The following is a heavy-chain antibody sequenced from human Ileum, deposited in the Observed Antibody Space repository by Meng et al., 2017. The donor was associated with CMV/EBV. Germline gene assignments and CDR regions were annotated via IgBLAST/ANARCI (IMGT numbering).Heavy chain of an antibody. D-gene: IGHD1-1*01. Sequence: CAASGFAFSDYYMGWFRQAPGKGLEWVSYLDSTSSIIHYADSVKGRFTISRDNAKNSLYLQMNSLRAEDTAVYYCARADRGCTSGTHYWGQGTLVTVSS. CDR1: GFAFSDYY. J-gene: IGHJ4*02. CDR2: LDSTSSII. CDR3: ARADRGCTSGTHY. V-gene: IGHV3-11*01.